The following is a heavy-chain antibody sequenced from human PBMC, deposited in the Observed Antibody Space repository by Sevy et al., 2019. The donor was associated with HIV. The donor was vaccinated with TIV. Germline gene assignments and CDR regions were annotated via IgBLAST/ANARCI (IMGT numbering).Heavy chain of an antibody. D-gene: IGHD3-22*01. J-gene: IGHJ6*02. CDR1: GFTFSSYG. Sequence: GGSLRLSCAASGFTFSSYGMHWVRQAPGKGLEWVAAISYDGSNKYYADSVKGRFTISRDNSKNTLYLQMNSLRAEDTAVYYCAKDFAYYDSSGYYPLYYGMDVWGQGTTVTVSS. V-gene: IGHV3-30*18. CDR2: ISYDGSNK. CDR3: AKDFAYYDSSGYYPLYYGMDV.